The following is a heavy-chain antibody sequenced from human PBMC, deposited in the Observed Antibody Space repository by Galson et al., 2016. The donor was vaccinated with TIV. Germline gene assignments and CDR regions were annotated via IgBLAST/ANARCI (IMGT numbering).Heavy chain of an antibody. CDR2: VYKTGST. J-gene: IGHJ5*02. CDR3: ARDEGGVYSGSNYLGWFDP. Sequence: GWIRQPPGKGLEWIGSVYKTGSTYYNPSLASRVAISLDKSKNQFSLRLYSVTAADTAVYYCARDEGGVYSGSNYLGWFDPWGQGTLVAVSS. V-gene: IGHV4-38-2*02. D-gene: IGHD1-26*01.